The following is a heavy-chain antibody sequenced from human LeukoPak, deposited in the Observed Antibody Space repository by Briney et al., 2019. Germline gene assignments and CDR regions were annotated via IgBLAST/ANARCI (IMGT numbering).Heavy chain of an antibody. J-gene: IGHJ4*02. CDR2: MKEDGTQI. CDR1: GFTFSRST. Sequence: GGSLRLSCVVSGFTFSRSTMTWVRQAPGKGPEWVAKMKEDGTQIHYVDSVKGRFTISRDNAKNSLFLQMNSLRVDDTAVYYCATGGAPGGRFENWGQGMLVTVSS. CDR3: ATGGAPGGRFEN. D-gene: IGHD1-26*01. V-gene: IGHV3-7*01.